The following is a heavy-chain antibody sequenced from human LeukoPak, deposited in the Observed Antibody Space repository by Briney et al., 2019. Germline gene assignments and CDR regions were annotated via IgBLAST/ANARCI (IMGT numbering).Heavy chain of an antibody. V-gene: IGHV3-9*01. CDR2: ITWNSGTI. CDR1: GFTFDDYA. Sequence: GGSLRLSCAASGFTFDDYAMHWVRQGPGKGMEWVSGITWNSGTIGYADSVKGRFTISRDNAKNSLYLQMNSLRAEDTALYYCAKDVTGTGAFDIWGQGTMVTVSS. D-gene: IGHD1-7*01. CDR3: AKDVTGTGAFDI. J-gene: IGHJ3*02.